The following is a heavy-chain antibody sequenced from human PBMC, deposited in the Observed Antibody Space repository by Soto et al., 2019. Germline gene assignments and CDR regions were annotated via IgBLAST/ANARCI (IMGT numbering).Heavy chain of an antibody. CDR2: TYYRSKWFH. Sequence: QGQLQQSGPGLVKPSQTLSLTCAISGASVSSDITSWNWIRQSPSRGLEWLGRTYYRSKWFHDYAASVKSRITINPDTSKNQFSLELNSMTPEDTAVYYCARGKALDVWGQGTVVTVSS. CDR3: ARGKALDV. V-gene: IGHV6-1*01. J-gene: IGHJ3*01. CDR1: GASVSSDITS. D-gene: IGHD3-10*01.